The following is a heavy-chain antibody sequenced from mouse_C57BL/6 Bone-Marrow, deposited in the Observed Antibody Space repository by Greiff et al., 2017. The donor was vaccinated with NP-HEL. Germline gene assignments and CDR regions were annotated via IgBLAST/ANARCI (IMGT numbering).Heavy chain of an antibody. CDR3: ARYWDGYFHFDY. Sequence: VQLQQSGPELVKPGASVKISCKASGYTFTDYYMNWVKQSHGKSLEWIGDINPNNGGTSYNQKFKGKATLTVDKSSSTAYMELRSLTSEDSAVYYCARYWDGYFHFDYWGQGTTLTVSS. J-gene: IGHJ2*01. CDR2: INPNNGGT. V-gene: IGHV1-26*01. CDR1: GYTFTDYY. D-gene: IGHD2-3*01.